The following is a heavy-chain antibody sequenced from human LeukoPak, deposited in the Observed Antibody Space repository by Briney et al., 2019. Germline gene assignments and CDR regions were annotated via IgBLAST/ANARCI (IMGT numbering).Heavy chain of an antibody. CDR2: MNPNSGNT. CDR1: GYTFTSYD. J-gene: IGHJ3*02. V-gene: IGHV1-8*01. Sequence: GASVKVSCKASGYTFTSYDINWVRQATGQGLEWMGWMNPNSGNTGYAQKFQGRVTMTRNTSISTAYMELSSPRSEGTAVYYCARGLLWFGEPHDAFDIWGQGTMVTVSS. D-gene: IGHD3-10*01. CDR3: ARGLLWFGEPHDAFDI.